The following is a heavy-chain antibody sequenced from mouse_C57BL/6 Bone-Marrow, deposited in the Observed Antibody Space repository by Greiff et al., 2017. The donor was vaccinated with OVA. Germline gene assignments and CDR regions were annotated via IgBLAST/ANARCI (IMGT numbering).Heavy chain of an antibody. CDR1: GYTFTDYY. CDR2: INPYNGGT. D-gene: IGHD2-3*01. Sequence: EVQLQQSGPVLVKPGASVKMSCKASGYTFTDYYMNWVKQSHGKSLEWIGVINPYNGGTSYNQKFKGKATLTVDKSSSTAYMELNSLTSEDSAVYYCARELIYDGPYGFADWGQGTLVTVSA. J-gene: IGHJ3*01. CDR3: ARELIYDGPYGFAD. V-gene: IGHV1-19*01.